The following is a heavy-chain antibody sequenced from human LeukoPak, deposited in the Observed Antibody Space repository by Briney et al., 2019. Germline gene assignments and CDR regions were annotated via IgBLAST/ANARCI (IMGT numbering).Heavy chain of an antibody. V-gene: IGHV3-7*03. Sequence: GGSLRLSCVASGFTFSNYWMSWVRQAPGKGLEWMASIKQDGSEKYSVDSVKGRFTISKDNAKNSLYLQMNSLRVEDTAVYYCVRESVSGNFDYWGQGTLVTVSS. CDR1: GFTFSNYW. D-gene: IGHD3-10*01. J-gene: IGHJ4*02. CDR3: VRESVSGNFDY. CDR2: IKQDGSEK.